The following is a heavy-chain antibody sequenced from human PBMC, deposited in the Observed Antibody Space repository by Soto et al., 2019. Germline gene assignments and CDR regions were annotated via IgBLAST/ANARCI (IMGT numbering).Heavy chain of an antibody. CDR2: ISGSGTTM. Sequence: EGSLRLSCATSGFTFSNSAMSWVRQAPGKGLEWVSSISGSGTTMYYADSVKGRFTIFRDNSKNTLYLEMNSLRAEDTAVYYCARGGGDGYYWGQVDWGKEALVT. CDR1: GFTFSNSA. D-gene: IGHD5-12*01. J-gene: IGHJ4*02. V-gene: IGHV3-23*01. CDR3: ARGGGDGYYWGQVD.